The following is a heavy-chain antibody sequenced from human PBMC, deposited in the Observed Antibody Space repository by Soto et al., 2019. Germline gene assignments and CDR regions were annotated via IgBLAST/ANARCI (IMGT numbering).Heavy chain of an antibody. D-gene: IGHD3-3*01. V-gene: IGHV3-23*01. CDR3: AKLSGWSERSPLDY. CDR1: GFTFGTYG. Sequence: GGSLRLSCAASGFTFGTYGMSWVRQAPGKGLEWVSVIGDSGDTTYYADSVKGRFTVSRDNSENTLTLQMNSLRAEDTALYYCAKLSGWSERSPLDYWGRGTLVTVSS. CDR2: IGDSGDTT. J-gene: IGHJ4*02.